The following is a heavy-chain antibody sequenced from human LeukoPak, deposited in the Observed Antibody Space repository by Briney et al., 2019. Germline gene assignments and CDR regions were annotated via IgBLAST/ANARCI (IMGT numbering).Heavy chain of an antibody. CDR3: ARVIGYSGYDAFDY. D-gene: IGHD5-12*01. CDR1: GGSVSSGSYY. Sequence: MASETLSLTCTVSGGSVSSGSYYWSWIRQPPGKGLEWIGYIYYSGSTNYNPSLKSRVTISVDTSKNQFSLKLSSVTAADTAVYYCARVIGYSGYDAFDYWGQGTLVTVSS. CDR2: IYYSGST. J-gene: IGHJ4*02. V-gene: IGHV4-61*01.